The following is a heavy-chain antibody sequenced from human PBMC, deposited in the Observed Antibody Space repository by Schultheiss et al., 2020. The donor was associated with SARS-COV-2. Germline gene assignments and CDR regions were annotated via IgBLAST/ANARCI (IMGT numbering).Heavy chain of an antibody. D-gene: IGHD2-2*01. CDR2: ISGSGGST. Sequence: GGSLRLSCAASGFTFSSYAMSWVRQAPGKGLELVSAISGSGGSTYYADSVRGRFTISRDNSKNTLYLQMNSLRAEDTAVYYCAKQWDIVVVPAAITFDYWGQGTLVTVSS. V-gene: IGHV3-23*01. CDR1: GFTFSSYA. CDR3: AKQWDIVVVPAAITFDY. J-gene: IGHJ4*02.